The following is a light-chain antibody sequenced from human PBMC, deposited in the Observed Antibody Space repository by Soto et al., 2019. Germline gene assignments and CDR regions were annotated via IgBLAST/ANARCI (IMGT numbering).Light chain of an antibody. CDR2: EGS. V-gene: IGLV2-23*01. CDR3: CSYAGSSTWV. J-gene: IGLJ1*01. CDR1: SSDVGSYNF. Sequence: QSALTQPASVSGSPGQSITSSCTGTSSDVGSYNFVSWHQQHPGKAPKLMIYEGSKRPSGVSNRFSGSKSGNTASLTISGLQAEDEADYYCCSYAGSSTWVFGTGTKLTVL.